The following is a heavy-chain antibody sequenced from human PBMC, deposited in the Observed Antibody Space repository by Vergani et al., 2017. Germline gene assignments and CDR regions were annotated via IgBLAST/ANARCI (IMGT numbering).Heavy chain of an antibody. CDR1: GFTFIMHA. J-gene: IGHJ4*02. D-gene: IGHD1-26*01. V-gene: IGHV3-23*01. Sequence: EVQLLESGGDLVQPGGSLRLSCAASGFTFIMHAMSWVRQAPGKGLEWVSGISASGGSTYYTDSVKGRFIISRDISKNTLYLQMSSLRADDTAVYYCAKDRPRDWETPLFLFDYWGQGTLVAVSS. CDR3: AKDRPRDWETPLFLFDY. CDR2: ISASGGST.